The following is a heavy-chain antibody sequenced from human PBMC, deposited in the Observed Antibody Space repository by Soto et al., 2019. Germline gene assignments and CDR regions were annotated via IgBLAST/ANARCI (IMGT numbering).Heavy chain of an antibody. Sequence: ASVKVSCKASGYTFTDYYMHWLRQAPGQGLEWMGWINPNSGGTNYAQKFQGRVTMTRDTSISTAYMELSRLRSDDTAVYYCARGRPLSSNWHYYYGMDVWGQGTTVTVSS. V-gene: IGHV1-2*02. J-gene: IGHJ6*02. CDR2: INPNSGGT. CDR1: GYTFTDYY. D-gene: IGHD6-13*01. CDR3: ARGRPLSSNWHYYYGMDV.